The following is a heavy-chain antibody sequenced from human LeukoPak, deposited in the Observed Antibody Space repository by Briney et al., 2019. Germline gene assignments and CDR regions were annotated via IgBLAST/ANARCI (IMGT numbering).Heavy chain of an antibody. V-gene: IGHV4-59*13. D-gene: IGHD6-13*01. CDR2: MYYTGTT. CDR3: ARGSAAAGTISF. J-gene: IGHJ4*02. CDR1: GASLGGYY. Sequence: SETLSLTCTVSGASLGGYYWSWIRQPPGKRLEWIGYMYYTGTTNYNPSLKSRVIISVDNSKNQFSLKLSSVTAADTAVYCCARGSAAAGTISFWGQGTLVTVSS.